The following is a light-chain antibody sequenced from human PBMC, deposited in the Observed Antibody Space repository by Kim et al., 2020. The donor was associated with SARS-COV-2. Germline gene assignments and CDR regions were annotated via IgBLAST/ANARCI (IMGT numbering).Light chain of an antibody. CDR1: QSVSTN. CDR2: DTS. J-gene: IGKJ1*01. Sequence: VSPGERATLSCTASQSVSTNLAWYQQKPGQPPRLLISDTSTRATGIPARFSGGGSGTDFTLTISSLQSEDFGVYYCQQYDRWPRTFGQGTKVEIK. V-gene: IGKV3D-15*01. CDR3: QQYDRWPRT.